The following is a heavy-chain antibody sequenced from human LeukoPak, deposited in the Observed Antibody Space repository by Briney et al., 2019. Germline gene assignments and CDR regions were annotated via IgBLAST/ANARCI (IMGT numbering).Heavy chain of an antibody. J-gene: IGHJ3*02. Sequence: GGSLRLSCAVSGFTFSDHRMDWVRQIPGKGLQWVGRSTDKLYSYTTEYAASVKGRFTISRADSENSLYLQMNSLKTEDTAVYYCVRAGGTRGYDIWGQGTMVTVSS. CDR2: STDKLYSYTT. V-gene: IGHV3-72*01. D-gene: IGHD2-15*01. CDR3: VRAGGTRGYDI. CDR1: GFTFSDHR.